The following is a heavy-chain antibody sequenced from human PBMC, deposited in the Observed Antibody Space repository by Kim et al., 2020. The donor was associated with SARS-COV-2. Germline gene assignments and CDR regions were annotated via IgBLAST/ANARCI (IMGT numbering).Heavy chain of an antibody. Sequence: YADSVKGRFTISRDNAKNSLYLQMNSLRAEDTAVYYCARGKEGGRFLVDYWGQGTLVTVSS. CDR3: ARGKEGGRFLVDY. J-gene: IGHJ4*02. V-gene: IGHV3-11*06.